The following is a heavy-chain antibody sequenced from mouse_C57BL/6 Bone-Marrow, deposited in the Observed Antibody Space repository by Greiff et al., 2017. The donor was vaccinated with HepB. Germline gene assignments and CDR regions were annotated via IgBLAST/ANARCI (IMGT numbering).Heavy chain of an antibody. CDR2: INSDGGST. Sequence: EVMVVESGGGLVQPGESLKLSCESNEYEFPSHDMSWVRKTPEKRLELVATINSDGGSTYYPDTKERRFSISRDNTKMTLYLELSSLRSEDTALYYCTRHGGDYGNDYAMDYWGQGTSVTVSS. CDR3: TRHGGDYGNDYAMDY. J-gene: IGHJ4*01. CDR1: EYEFPSHD. V-gene: IGHV5-2*01. D-gene: IGHD2-1*01.